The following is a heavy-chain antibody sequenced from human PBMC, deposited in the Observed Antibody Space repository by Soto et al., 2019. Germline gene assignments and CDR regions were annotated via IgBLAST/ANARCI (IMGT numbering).Heavy chain of an antibody. D-gene: IGHD4-17*01. CDR2: IYYSGST. J-gene: IGHJ3*02. V-gene: IGHV4-31*03. Sequence: QVQLQESGPGLVKPSQTLSLTCTVSGGSISSGGYYWSWIRQHPGKGLEWIGYIYYSGSTYYNPSLKSRVTILVDTSKNQFSLKLSSVTAADTAVYYCARGAAYGDYGGDDAFDIWGQGTMVTVSS. CDR3: ARGAAYGDYGGDDAFDI. CDR1: GGSISSGGYY.